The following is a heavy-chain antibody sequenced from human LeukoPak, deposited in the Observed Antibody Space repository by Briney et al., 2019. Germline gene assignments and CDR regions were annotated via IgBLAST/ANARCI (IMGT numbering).Heavy chain of an antibody. V-gene: IGHV4-34*01. CDR3: ARHGGYDSGLYYYYYGMDV. CDR2: IYYSGST. CDR1: GGSFSGYY. Sequence: SETLSLTCAVYGGSFSGYYWSWIRQPPGKGLEWIGSIYYSGSTYYNPSLKSRVTISVDTSKNQFSLKLSSVTAADTAVYYCARHGGYDSGLYYYYYGMDVWGQGTTVTVSS. J-gene: IGHJ6*02. D-gene: IGHD5-12*01.